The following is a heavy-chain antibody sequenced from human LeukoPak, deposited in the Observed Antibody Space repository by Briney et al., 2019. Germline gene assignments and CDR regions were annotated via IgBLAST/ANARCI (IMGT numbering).Heavy chain of an antibody. CDR1: GFTFTTYT. CDR2: INAGNGNT. D-gene: IGHD5-18*01. J-gene: IGHJ4*02. CDR3: ASDGWVTTYYFDY. V-gene: IGHV1-3*01. Sequence: ASVKVSCKASGFTFTTYTIHWVRQAPGQRLEWMGWINAGNGNTKYSQKFQDRVTITRDTSASTAYMELSSLRSEDTVVYYCASDGWVTTYYFDYWGQGTLVTVSS.